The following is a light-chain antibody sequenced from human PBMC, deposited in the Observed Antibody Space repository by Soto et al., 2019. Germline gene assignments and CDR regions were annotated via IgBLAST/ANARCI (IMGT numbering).Light chain of an antibody. CDR3: QQSYNTPWT. Sequence: DIQMTQSPSSLSASVGDRVTITCRASETTGSYLNWYQRKPGKAPNLLIYAASRLQSGVPSRFSGGGSGTDFTLTISSLQPEDFATYYCQQSYNTPWTFGQGTKVEIK. V-gene: IGKV1-39*01. CDR1: ETTGSY. CDR2: AAS. J-gene: IGKJ1*01.